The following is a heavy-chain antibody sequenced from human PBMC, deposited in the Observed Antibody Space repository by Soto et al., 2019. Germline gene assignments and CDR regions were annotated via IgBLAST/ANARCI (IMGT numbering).Heavy chain of an antibody. CDR2: ISGSGGST. Sequence: EVQLLESGGGLVQPGGSLRLSCAASGFTFTSYAMGWVRQAPGKGLEWVSIISGSGGSTYYADSVKGRFTISRDNSKNTLFLQMNNLRAEDTAVYYCAKTLDYYGSESYYSTWGQGTLVTVSS. V-gene: IGHV3-23*01. CDR3: AKTLDYYGSESYYST. CDR1: GFTFTSYA. D-gene: IGHD3-10*01. J-gene: IGHJ4*02.